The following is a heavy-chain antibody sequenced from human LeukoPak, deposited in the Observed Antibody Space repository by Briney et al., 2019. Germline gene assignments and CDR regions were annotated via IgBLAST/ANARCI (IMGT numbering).Heavy chain of an antibody. V-gene: IGHV4-38-2*02. CDR2: IYQSETA. D-gene: IGHD1-7*01. Sequence: PSETLSLTCTVSGYSISSGYFWGWMRPPPGKGLEWIGSIYQSETAHYNPSLKSRVTISVDTSKNQFSLKLSSVTAADTAVYYCARAITGTTRCFDYWGQGTLVTVSS. CDR3: ARAITGTTRCFDY. J-gene: IGHJ4*02. CDR1: GYSISSGYF.